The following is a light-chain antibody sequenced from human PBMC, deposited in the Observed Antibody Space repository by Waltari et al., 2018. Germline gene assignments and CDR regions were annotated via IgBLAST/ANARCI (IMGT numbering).Light chain of an antibody. CDR3: QQYGDSPAT. Sequence: EIVMTQSPGNLSLSPGESATLSCRASQSVNGFYLAWYQQKPGQPPRLLIYDASSRATGVPDRFSGSGSGTDFVLTIRRLEPEDFAVYFCQQYGDSPATFGQGTKVEIK. CDR2: DAS. CDR1: QSVNGFY. V-gene: IGKV3-20*01. J-gene: IGKJ1*01.